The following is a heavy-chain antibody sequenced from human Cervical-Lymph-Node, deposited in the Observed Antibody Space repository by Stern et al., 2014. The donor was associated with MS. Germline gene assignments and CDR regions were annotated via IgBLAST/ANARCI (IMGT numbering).Heavy chain of an antibody. J-gene: IGHJ4*02. D-gene: IGHD3-22*01. CDR2: INAGNGDT. CDR1: GYSFTSYA. V-gene: IGHV1-3*01. Sequence: QVQLVQSGAEVKKPGASVKVSCKASGYSFTSYALHWVRQAPGQRFEWMACINAGNGDTKYSQNFQGRVTITSDTSANTAYMELTSLKSVDTAVYYCARLHYDSSGSGGDWGQGTLVTVSS. CDR3: ARLHYDSSGSGGD.